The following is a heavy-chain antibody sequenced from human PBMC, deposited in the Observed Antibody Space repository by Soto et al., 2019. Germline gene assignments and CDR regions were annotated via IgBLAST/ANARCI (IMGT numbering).Heavy chain of an antibody. V-gene: IGHV4-61*01. J-gene: IGHJ4*02. CDR1: GGSVSSGSYY. CDR3: ARERRWLQFTYFDY. CDR2: IYYSGST. Sequence: PSETLSLTCTVSGGSVSSGSYYLSWIRQPPGKGLEWIGYIYYSGSTNYNPSLKSRVTISVDTSKNQFSLKLSSVTAADTAVYYCARERRWLQFTYFDYWGQGTLVTVSS. D-gene: IGHD5-12*01.